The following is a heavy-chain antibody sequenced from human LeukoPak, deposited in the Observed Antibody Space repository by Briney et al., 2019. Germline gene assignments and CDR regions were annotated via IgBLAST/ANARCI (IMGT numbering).Heavy chain of an antibody. Sequence: GGSLRLSCAASGSTFSSFTMNWGRLAQGTGLEWVSSISSTSTYIHYADSVKGRFTISRDNSKNTLYLQMNSLRAEDTAVYYCARDGPRPYYYGSGSYYNVIYGMDVWGQGTTVTVS. J-gene: IGHJ6*02. D-gene: IGHD3-10*01. CDR3: ARDGPRPYYYGSGSYYNVIYGMDV. CDR1: GSTFSSFT. V-gene: IGHV3-21*01. CDR2: ISSTSTYI.